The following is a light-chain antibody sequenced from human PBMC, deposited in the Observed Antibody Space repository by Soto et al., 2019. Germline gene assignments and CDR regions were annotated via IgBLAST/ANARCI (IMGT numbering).Light chain of an antibody. CDR3: QQANSFPPPLT. Sequence: DIQMTQSPSSVSASVGDRVTITCRASQDISSWLAWYQQKPGKAPKLLIYAASSLQSGVPSRFSGSGSGIDFTLTIISLQPEDFATYYCQQANSFPPPLTFGGGTKVEIK. CDR1: QDISSW. V-gene: IGKV1-12*01. CDR2: AAS. J-gene: IGKJ4*01.